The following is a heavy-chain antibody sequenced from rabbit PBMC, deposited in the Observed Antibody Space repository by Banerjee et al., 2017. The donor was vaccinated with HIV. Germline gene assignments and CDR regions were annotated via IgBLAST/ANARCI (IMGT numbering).Heavy chain of an antibody. D-gene: IGHD1-1*01. CDR1: GFSFSSSYY. V-gene: IGHV1S40*01. J-gene: IGHJ4*01. CDR3: ATDPGSSVYCSL. Sequence: QSLEESGGDLVKPGASLTLTCTASGFSFSSSYYMCWVRQAPGKGLEWIACIYAGSSGSTYYASWAKGRFTISKTSSTTVTLQMTSLTAADTATYFCATDPGSSVYCSLWGPGTLVTVS. CDR2: IYAGSSGST.